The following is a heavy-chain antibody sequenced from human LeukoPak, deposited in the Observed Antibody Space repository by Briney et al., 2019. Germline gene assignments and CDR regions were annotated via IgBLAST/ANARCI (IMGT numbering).Heavy chain of an antibody. CDR3: ARDLGYYCSSTSCYPAFDI. Sequence: ASVKVSCKASGYTFTGYYMHWVRQAPGQGLEWMGWINPNSGGTNYAQKFQGRVTMTRDTSISTAYMELSRLRSDDTAVYYCARDLGYYCSSTSCYPAFDIWGQGTMVTVSS. CDR1: GYTFTGYY. V-gene: IGHV1-2*02. J-gene: IGHJ3*02. CDR2: INPNSGGT. D-gene: IGHD2-2*01.